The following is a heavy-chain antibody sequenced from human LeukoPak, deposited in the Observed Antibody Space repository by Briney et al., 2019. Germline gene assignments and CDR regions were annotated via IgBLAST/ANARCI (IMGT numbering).Heavy chain of an antibody. V-gene: IGHV3-30-3*01. D-gene: IGHD1-26*01. Sequence: GRSLRLSCAASGFTFSSYAMHWVHQAPGKGLEWVAVISYDGSNKYYADSVKGRFTISRDNSKSTLYLQMNSLRAEDTAVYYCAREVGLSDAFDIWGQGTMVTVSS. CDR1: GFTFSSYA. CDR3: AREVGLSDAFDI. J-gene: IGHJ3*02. CDR2: ISYDGSNK.